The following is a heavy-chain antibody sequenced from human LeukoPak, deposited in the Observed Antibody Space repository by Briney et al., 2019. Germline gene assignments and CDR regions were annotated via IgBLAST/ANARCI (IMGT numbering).Heavy chain of an antibody. Sequence: AGGSLRLSCAASGFNFSTYPMNWVRQAPGEGLEWVSYISISGSTIYYADSVKGRFTISRDNAKNSLYLQMNSLRAEDTAVYYCATYRGSWSFDYWGQGTLVSVSS. CDR2: ISISGSTI. CDR3: ATYRGSWSFDY. V-gene: IGHV3-48*01. CDR1: GFNFSTYP. J-gene: IGHJ4*02. D-gene: IGHD6-13*01.